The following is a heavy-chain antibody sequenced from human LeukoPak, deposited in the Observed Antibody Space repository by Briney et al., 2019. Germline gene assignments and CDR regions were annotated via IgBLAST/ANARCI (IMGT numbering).Heavy chain of an antibody. D-gene: IGHD5-12*01. CDR3: AKGGYSGYDLDAFDM. J-gene: IGHJ3*02. CDR1: GFTFRNYG. CDR2: KRSDGKTK. Sequence: PGGSLRLSCEASGFTFRNYGMHWVRQDPGKGLEWVAFKRSDGKTKYNEDSVKGRFTISRDESKNTLYLQMSSLRPEDTAMYYCAKGGYSGYDLDAFDMWGHGTRVIVSS. V-gene: IGHV3-30*02.